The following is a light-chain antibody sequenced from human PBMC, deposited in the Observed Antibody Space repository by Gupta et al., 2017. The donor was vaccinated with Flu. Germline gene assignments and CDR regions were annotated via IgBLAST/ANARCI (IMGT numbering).Light chain of an antibody. V-gene: IGKV1-9*01. CDR3: QQLIGYPILS. J-gene: IGKJ4*01. CDR1: QDIVGY. CDR2: AAS. Sequence: DIQLTQSPSFLSASVGDRVTITCRASQDIVGYLAWYQQKPGRAPNLLLYAASTLQNGVPSRFRGSGSGTEFTLTITSRQPEDSATYYCQQLIGYPILSFGGGTRVETK.